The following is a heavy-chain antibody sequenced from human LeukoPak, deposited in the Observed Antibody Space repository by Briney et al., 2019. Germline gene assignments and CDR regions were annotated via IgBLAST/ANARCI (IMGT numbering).Heavy chain of an antibody. V-gene: IGHV3-33*07. Sequence: GGSLRLSCAVSGFPIRSYAFYWVRQAPGKGLEWVAVIWYDGSQEKYAESVKGRFIISRDNPKNMVYLQMNSLRAEDTAVYYCARWDDYYDTSGYYPDFWGQGTLVIVSS. CDR2: IWYDGSQE. CDR3: ARWDDYYDTSGYYPDF. CDR1: GFPIRSYA. J-gene: IGHJ4*02. D-gene: IGHD3-22*01.